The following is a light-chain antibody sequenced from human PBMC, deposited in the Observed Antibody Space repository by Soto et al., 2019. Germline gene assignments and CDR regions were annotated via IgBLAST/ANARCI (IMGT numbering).Light chain of an antibody. CDR1: QTVSSNY. V-gene: IGKV3-20*01. J-gene: IGKJ1*01. Sequence: EIVLTQSPGTLSLSPGQRAALSCRASQTVSSNYLAWYQQKPGQAPRLLIYGASNRATGIPDRFSGSGSGTDFTLTISRLEPEDFAVYCCHQYGSSPSTFGQGTKVDIK. CDR2: GAS. CDR3: HQYGSSPST.